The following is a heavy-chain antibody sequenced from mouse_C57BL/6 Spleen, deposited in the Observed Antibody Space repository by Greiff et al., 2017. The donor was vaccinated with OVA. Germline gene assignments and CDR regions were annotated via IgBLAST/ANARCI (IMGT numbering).Heavy chain of an antibody. CDR3: ARRAANGGMDY. CDR1: GYTFTSYW. CDR2: IDPSDSET. D-gene: IGHD4-1*01. Sequence: QVQLQQPGAELVRPGSSVKLSCKASGYTFTSYWMHWVKQRPIQGLEWIGNIDPSDSETHYNQKFKDKATLTVDKSSSTAYMQLSSLTSEDSAVYYCARRAANGGMDYWGQGTSVTVSS. J-gene: IGHJ4*01. V-gene: IGHV1-52*01.